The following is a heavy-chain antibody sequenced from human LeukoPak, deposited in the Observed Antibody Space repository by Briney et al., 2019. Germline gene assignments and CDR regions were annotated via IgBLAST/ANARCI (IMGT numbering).Heavy chain of an antibody. Sequence: GGPLRLSCAASGFTFSSSGMHWVRQAPGKGLEWVAFIRYDGSNKYYADSVKGRFTISRDNSKNTLYLQMNSLRAEDTAVYYCAKESVGYCSGGSCGAPDYWGQGTLVTVSS. CDR2: IRYDGSNK. D-gene: IGHD2-15*01. J-gene: IGHJ4*02. V-gene: IGHV3-30*02. CDR3: AKESVGYCSGGSCGAPDY. CDR1: GFTFSSSG.